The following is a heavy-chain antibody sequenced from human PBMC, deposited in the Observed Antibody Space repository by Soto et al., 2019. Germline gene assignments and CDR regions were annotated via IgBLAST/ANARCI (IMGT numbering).Heavy chain of an antibody. Sequence: GASVKVSCKASGGTFSSYAISWVRQAPGQGLEWMGGIIPIFGTANYAQKFQGRVTITADESTSTAYMELSSLRSEDTAVYYCARDVEVATIRWFDPWGQGTLVTVSS. CDR2: IIPIFGTA. J-gene: IGHJ5*02. V-gene: IGHV1-69*13. CDR1: GGTFSSYA. D-gene: IGHD5-12*01. CDR3: ARDVEVATIRWFDP.